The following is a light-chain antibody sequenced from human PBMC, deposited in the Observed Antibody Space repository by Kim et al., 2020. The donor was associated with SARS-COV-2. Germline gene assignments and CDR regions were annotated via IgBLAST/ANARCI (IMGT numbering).Light chain of an antibody. V-gene: IGKV1-16*01. CDR3: QQYKSYPIT. J-gene: IGKJ5*01. CDR1: QVISNY. Sequence: DIQMTQSPSSLSASVGERVTITCRASQVISNYIAWFQQKPGRAPKSLIYGASSLQSGVPSRLSGSGSGTDYTLTISSLQPEDFATYYCQQYKSYPITFGQGTRLEIK. CDR2: GAS.